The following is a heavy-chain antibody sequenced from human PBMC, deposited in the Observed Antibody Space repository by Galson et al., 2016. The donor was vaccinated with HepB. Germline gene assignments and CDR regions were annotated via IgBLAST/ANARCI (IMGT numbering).Heavy chain of an antibody. CDR2: FIPMTGTA. D-gene: IGHD3-22*01. Sequence: SVKVSCKASGGTLKSYSVIWVRHAPGQGLEWLGGFIPMTGTANSAQKFQGRVTITADESVNTVYLELGSLKSDDTAVYYCARGCSSDTCHLNWFDPWGKGTLVTVSS. V-gene: IGHV1-69*13. CDR1: GGTLKSYS. CDR3: ARGCSSDTCHLNWFDP. J-gene: IGHJ5*02.